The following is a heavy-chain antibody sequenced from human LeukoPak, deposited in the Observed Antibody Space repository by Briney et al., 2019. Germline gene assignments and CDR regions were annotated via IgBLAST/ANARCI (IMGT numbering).Heavy chain of an antibody. Sequence: ASVKVSCKASGYTFTSYGISWVRQASGQGLEWMGWISAYNGNTNYAQKLQGRVTMTTDTSTSTAYMELRSLRSDDTAVYYCARAEYCSGGSCYSRWFDPWGQGTLVTVSS. CDR1: GYTFTSYG. D-gene: IGHD2-15*01. V-gene: IGHV1-18*01. CDR2: ISAYNGNT. CDR3: ARAEYCSGGSCYSRWFDP. J-gene: IGHJ5*02.